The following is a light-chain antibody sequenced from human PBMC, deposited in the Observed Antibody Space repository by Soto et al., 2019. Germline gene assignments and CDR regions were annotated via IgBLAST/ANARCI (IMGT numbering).Light chain of an antibody. V-gene: IGKV1-33*01. Sequence: DIQMTQSPSSLSASLGDRVTITCRASQAISKYLHWYHQRPGKAPILVIYDASNLEAGAPSRFSGGGSGTSFTLTISSLQPEDIGTYFCQQYNNLPYTFGQGTKLDIK. J-gene: IGKJ2*01. CDR3: QQYNNLPYT. CDR2: DAS. CDR1: QAISKY.